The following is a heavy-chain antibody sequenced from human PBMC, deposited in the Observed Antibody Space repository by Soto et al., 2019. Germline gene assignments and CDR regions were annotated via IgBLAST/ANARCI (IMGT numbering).Heavy chain of an antibody. CDR3: AHRRSGYFDS. V-gene: IGHV2-5*02. CDR2: IYWDDDK. CDR1: GFSLTETGMG. J-gene: IGHJ4*02. Sequence: QITLKESGPTLVKPTQTLTLTCTFSGFSLTETGMGVGWIRQPPGKALEWLALIYWDDDKRYSPSLKRGLTISKDASKNQVVLTKTNVDAVDTATYYCAHRRSGYFDSWGQGPLFTVSS.